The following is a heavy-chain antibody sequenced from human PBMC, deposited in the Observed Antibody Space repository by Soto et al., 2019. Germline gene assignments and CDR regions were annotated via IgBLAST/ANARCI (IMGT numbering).Heavy chain of an antibody. CDR2: ISGSGGST. V-gene: IGHV3-23*01. CDR1: GFTFSSYA. J-gene: IGHJ4*02. CDR3: AKCHDSRVLSLDY. Sequence: EVQLLESGGGLVQPGGSLRLSCAASGFTFSSYAMSWVRQAPGKGLEWVSAISGSGGSTYYADSVKGRFTISRDNSKNPLYLHMNSLRAEDTALYYCAKCHDSRVLSLDYWGQGTLVTVSS. D-gene: IGHD3-22*01.